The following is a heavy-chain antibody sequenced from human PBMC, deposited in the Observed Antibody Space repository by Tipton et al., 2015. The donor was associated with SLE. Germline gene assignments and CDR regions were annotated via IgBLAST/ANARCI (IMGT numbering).Heavy chain of an antibody. CDR2: IYYSGST. CDR1: GGSISSYY. V-gene: IGHV4-59*01. CDR3: ARETGYSSKETGYAFDI. J-gene: IGHJ3*02. D-gene: IGHD6-19*01. Sequence: PGLVKPSETLSLTCTVSGGSISSYYWSWIRQPPGKGLEWIGYIYYSGSTNYNPSLKSRVTISVDTSKNQFSLKLSSVTAADTAVYYCARETGYSSKETGYAFDIWGQGTMVTVSS.